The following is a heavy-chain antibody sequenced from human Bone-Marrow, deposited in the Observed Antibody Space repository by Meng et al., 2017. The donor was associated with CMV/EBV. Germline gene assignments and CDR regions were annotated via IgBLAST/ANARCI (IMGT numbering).Heavy chain of an antibody. V-gene: IGHV3-23*03. D-gene: IGHD1-26*01. J-gene: IGHJ1*01. CDR3: VKAAVGLTPGN. Sequence: GESLKISCAASGFTLSDFEINWVRQTPGKGLEWVSVIYSDVSSTYYAESVKGRFTISRDNSKNMLYLQMNSLRVEDTAVYYCVKAAVGLTPGNWGQGTLVTVSS. CDR1: GFTLSDFE. CDR2: IYSDVSST.